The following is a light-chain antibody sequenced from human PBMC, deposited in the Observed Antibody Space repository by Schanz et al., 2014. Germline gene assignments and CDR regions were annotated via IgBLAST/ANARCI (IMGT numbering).Light chain of an antibody. CDR1: QSVSGN. J-gene: IGKJ2*01. Sequence: EIVLTQSPATLSVSPGERATLSCRASQSVSGNVVWYQHKRGQPPRLLIYGSSTRATGIPARFSGSGSGTEFTLTISSLQSEDSAVYYCQQYNYWPDTFGQGTKLEIK. V-gene: IGKV3-15*01. CDR2: GSS. CDR3: QQYNYWPDT.